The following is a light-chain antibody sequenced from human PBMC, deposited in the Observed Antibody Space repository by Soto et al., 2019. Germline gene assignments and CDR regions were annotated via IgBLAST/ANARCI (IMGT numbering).Light chain of an antibody. J-gene: IGKJ5*01. Sequence: EIVLTQSPGTLSLSPGETATLSCGASQSVNSNYIAWYQHKPGQAPRLLIHGASSRATGIPDRFSGGGSGTDFTITISRLEPEDFAVYYCQQYGSTPQTFGQGTRLEIK. CDR2: GAS. CDR1: QSVNSNY. CDR3: QQYGSTPQT. V-gene: IGKV3-20*01.